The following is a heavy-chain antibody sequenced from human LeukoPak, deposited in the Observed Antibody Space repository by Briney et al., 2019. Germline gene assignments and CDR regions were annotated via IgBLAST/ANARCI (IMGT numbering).Heavy chain of an antibody. J-gene: IGHJ4*02. V-gene: IGHV4-59*01. Sequence: SETLSLTCTVSGGSISSYYWSWIRQPPGKGLEWIGYIYYSGNTNYNPSLKSLVTISVDTSKNQFSLKLSSVTAADTAVYYCARMLDGSRRRGFDYWGQGTLVTVSS. D-gene: IGHD5-24*01. CDR3: ARMLDGSRRRGFDY. CDR2: IYYSGNT. CDR1: GGSISSYY.